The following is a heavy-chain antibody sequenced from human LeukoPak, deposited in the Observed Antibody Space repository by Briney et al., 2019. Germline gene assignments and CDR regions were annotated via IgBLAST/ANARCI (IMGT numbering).Heavy chain of an antibody. CDR3: ARGYYGSYGMDV. V-gene: IGHV4-34*01. J-gene: IGHJ6*02. Sequence: PSETLSLTCAVYGGSFSGYYWSWIRQPPGKGLEWIGEINHSGSTNYNPSLKSRVTISVDTSKNQFPLKLSSVTAADTAVYYCARGYYGSYGMDVWGQGTTVTVSS. CDR2: INHSGST. CDR1: GGSFSGYY. D-gene: IGHD3-10*01.